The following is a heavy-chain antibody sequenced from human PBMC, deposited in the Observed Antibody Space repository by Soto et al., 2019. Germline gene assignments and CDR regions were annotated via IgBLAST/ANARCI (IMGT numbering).Heavy chain of an antibody. V-gene: IGHV1-46*03. D-gene: IGHD6-19*01. CDR2: INPSGGST. Sequence: QVQLVQSGAEVKKPGASVKVSCKASGYTFTSYYMHWVRQAPGQGLEWMGIINPSGGSTSYAQKYQGRVNMTRDTSTSTVYMELSSLRSEDTAVYSCARRPYSSQLDYWGQGTLVTVSS. CDR1: GYTFTSYY. CDR3: ARRPYSSQLDY. J-gene: IGHJ4*02.